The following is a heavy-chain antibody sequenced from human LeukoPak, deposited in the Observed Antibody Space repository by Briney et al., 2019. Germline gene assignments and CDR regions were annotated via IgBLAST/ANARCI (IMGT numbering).Heavy chain of an antibody. Sequence: PGGSLRLSCAASGFTFSSYSMNWVRQAPGKGLEWVSYISSSSSTTYYADSVKGRFTISRDNAKNSLYLQMNSLRAEDTAVYYCARGNRWLVFYYSGMDVWGQGTTVTVSS. CDR2: ISSSSSTT. V-gene: IGHV3-48*01. J-gene: IGHJ6*02. D-gene: IGHD6-19*01. CDR1: GFTFSSYS. CDR3: ARGNRWLVFYYSGMDV.